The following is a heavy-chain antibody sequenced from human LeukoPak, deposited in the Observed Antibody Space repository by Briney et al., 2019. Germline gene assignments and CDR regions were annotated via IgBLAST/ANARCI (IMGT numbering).Heavy chain of an antibody. CDR1: GYTFTSYD. D-gene: IGHD3-10*01. CDR3: ARDGPSITMVRGVNFDP. CDR2: MNPNSGNT. Sequence: ASVKVSCKASGYTFTSYDINWVRQATGQGLEWMGWMNPNSGNTGYAQKFQGRVTITRNTSISTAYMELRSLRSDDTAVYYCARDGPSITMVRGVNFDPWGQGTLVTVSS. V-gene: IGHV1-8*01. J-gene: IGHJ5*02.